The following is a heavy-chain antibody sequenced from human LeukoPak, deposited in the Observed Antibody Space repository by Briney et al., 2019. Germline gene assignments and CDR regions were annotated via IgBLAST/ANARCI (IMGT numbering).Heavy chain of an antibody. CDR1: GFTFSSYG. CDR3: AKDRHPYSSGYYYYMDV. CDR2: ILYDGSNK. J-gene: IGHJ6*03. D-gene: IGHD6-19*01. Sequence: GGSLRLSCAASGFTFSSYGMHWVRQAPGKGLEWVAVILYDGSNKYYADSVKGRFTISRDNSKNTLYLQMNSLRAEDTAVYYCAKDRHPYSSGYYYYMDVWGKGTTVTVSS. V-gene: IGHV3-30*18.